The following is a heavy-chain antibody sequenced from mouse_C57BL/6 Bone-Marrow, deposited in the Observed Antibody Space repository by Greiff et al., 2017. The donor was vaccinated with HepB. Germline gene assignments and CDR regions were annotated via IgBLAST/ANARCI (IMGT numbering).Heavy chain of an antibody. Sequence: VMLVESGPGLVAPSQSLSITCTVSGFSLTSYAISWVRQPPGKGLEWLGVIWTGGGTNYNSAIKSRLSISKDNSKSQVFLKMKSLQTDDTARYYCARNEAYYYGSRGDFDVWGTGTTVTVSS. J-gene: IGHJ1*03. CDR1: GFSLTSYA. D-gene: IGHD1-1*01. V-gene: IGHV2-9-1*01. CDR3: ARNEAYYYGSRGDFDV. CDR2: IWTGGGT.